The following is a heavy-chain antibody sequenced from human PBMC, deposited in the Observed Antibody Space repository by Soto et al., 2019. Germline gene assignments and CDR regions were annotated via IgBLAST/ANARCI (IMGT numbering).Heavy chain of an antibody. CDR3: GRRGSS. J-gene: IGHJ3*01. D-gene: IGHD2-2*01. CDR1: GFTFSSSE. Sequence: GGSLRLSCAASGFTFSSSEMYWVRQAPGKGLEWVSYIHPGGQIIFYADSVKGRFTISRDNAKNSVYLQMNNLRAEDTAVYYCGRRGSSWGQGTMVTVS. V-gene: IGHV3-48*03. CDR2: IHPGGQII.